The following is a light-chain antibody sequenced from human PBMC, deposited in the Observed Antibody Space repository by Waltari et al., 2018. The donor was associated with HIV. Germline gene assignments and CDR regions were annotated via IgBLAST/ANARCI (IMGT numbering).Light chain of an antibody. CDR1: SSDVGGYNY. V-gene: IGLV2-14*01. Sequence: QSALTQPASVSGSPGQSLTISCTGTSSDVGGYNYVTWYQQPPGKAPKLMIYDVTTRPSGVSNRFSGSKSGSTAPLTISGLQAEDEADYYCSSYTGSSTLYVFGTGTKVTVL. CDR2: DVT. J-gene: IGLJ1*01. CDR3: SSYTGSSTLYV.